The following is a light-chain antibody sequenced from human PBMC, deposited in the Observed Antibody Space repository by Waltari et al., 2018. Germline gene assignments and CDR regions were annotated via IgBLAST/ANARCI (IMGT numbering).Light chain of an antibody. Sequence: QSVLTQPASVSGSPGQSITLSCTGTRSDIGAYNFVSWFQQLPGQAPRLLIAEATKRPSGVSYRVSGSKSGNTASLSISDLQAEDEADYDCCSYVGGSRVLFGGGTKLTV. CDR1: RSDIGAYNF. CDR2: EAT. CDR3: CSYVGGSRVL. J-gene: IGLJ2*01. V-gene: IGLV2-23*01.